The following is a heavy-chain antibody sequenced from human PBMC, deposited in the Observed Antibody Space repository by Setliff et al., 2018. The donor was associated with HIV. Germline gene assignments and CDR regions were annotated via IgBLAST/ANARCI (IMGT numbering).Heavy chain of an antibody. Sequence: PSETLSLTCAVPGYSISSGYYWGWVRQPPEKWLEWIGSFYHSGSTYYNPSLKSRVTISVDTSKNQFSLKLSSVTAADTAVYYCAGGPGTTSIDYWAQGTLVTVSS. CDR2: FYHSGST. V-gene: IGHV4-38-2*01. J-gene: IGHJ4*02. CDR1: GYSISSGYY. CDR3: AGGPGTTSIDY. D-gene: IGHD1-26*01.